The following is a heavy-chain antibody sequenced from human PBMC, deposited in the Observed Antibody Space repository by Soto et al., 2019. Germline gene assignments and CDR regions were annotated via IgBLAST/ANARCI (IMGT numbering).Heavy chain of an antibody. Sequence: QVQLVQSGAEVKKPGSSVKVSCKASGGTFSSYAISWVRRAPGQGLGWRGGIIPIFGTANYAQKFQGRVTITADKSTSTDYMELSSLRSQDTAVYYCASVPVPVVVPAAIPNLGWFDPWGQGTLVTVPS. J-gene: IGHJ5*02. CDR1: GGTFSSYA. CDR2: IIPIFGTA. D-gene: IGHD2-2*02. CDR3: ASVPVPVVVPAAIPNLGWFDP. V-gene: IGHV1-69*06.